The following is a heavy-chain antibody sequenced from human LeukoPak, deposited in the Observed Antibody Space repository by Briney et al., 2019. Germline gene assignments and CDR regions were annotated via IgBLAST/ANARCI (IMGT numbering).Heavy chain of an antibody. CDR2: IYTSGST. CDR3: ARDYSGRPPFTYYNWFDP. J-gene: IGHJ5*02. CDR1: GGSISSYY. Sequence: SETLSLTCTVSGGSISSYYWSWIRQPAGKGLEWIGRIYTSGSTNYNPSLKSRVTMSVDTSKNQFSLKLSSVTAADTAVYYCARDYSGRPPFTYYNWFDPWGQGTLVTVSS. D-gene: IGHD1-26*01. V-gene: IGHV4-4*07.